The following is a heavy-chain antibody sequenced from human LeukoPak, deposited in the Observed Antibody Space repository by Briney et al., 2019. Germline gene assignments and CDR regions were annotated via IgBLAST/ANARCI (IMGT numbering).Heavy chain of an antibody. CDR1: GGSISSYY. CDR2: IYYSGST. V-gene: IGHV4-59*01. Sequence: SETLSLTCTVSGGSISSYYWSWIRQPPGKGLEWIGYIYYSGSTNYNPSLKSRATISVDTSKYQFSLKLSSVTAADTAVYYCARATYSGSSLHEYYMDVWGKGTTVTVSS. J-gene: IGHJ6*03. D-gene: IGHD1-26*01. CDR3: ARATYSGSSLHEYYMDV.